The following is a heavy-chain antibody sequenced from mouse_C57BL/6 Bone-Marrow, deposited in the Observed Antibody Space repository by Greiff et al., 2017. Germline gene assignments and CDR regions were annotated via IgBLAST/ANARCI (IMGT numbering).Heavy chain of an antibody. CDR2: IYPGGGYT. CDR1: GYTFTNYW. J-gene: IGHJ3*01. Sequence: VQLHQSGAELVRPGPSVKMSCKASGYTFTNYWIGWAKQRPGHGLEWIGDIYPGGGYTNYNEKFKGKATLTADKSSSTAYMQFSSLTSEDSAIYYCATGSSPAWFAYWGQGTLVTVSA. CDR3: ATGSSPAWFAY. D-gene: IGHD1-1*01. V-gene: IGHV1-63*01.